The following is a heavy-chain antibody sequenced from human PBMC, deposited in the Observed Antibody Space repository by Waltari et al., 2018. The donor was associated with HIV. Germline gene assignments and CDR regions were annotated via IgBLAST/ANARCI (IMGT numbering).Heavy chain of an antibody. V-gene: IGHV1-8*01. CDR2: MNPNSGNT. D-gene: IGHD3-22*01. Sequence: QVQLVQSGAEVKKPGASLKVSCKASGYTFTSYDINWVRQATGTGLEWMGWMNPNSGNTGYAQKFQGRVTMTRNTSISTAYMELSSLRSEDTAVYYCATYYYDSSGYYYRAFDIWGQGTMVTVSS. CDR3: ATYYYDSSGYYYRAFDI. J-gene: IGHJ3*02. CDR1: GYTFTSYD.